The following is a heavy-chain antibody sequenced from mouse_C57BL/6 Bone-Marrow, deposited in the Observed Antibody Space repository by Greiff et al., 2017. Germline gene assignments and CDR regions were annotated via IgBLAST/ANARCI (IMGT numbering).Heavy chain of an antibody. CDR2: INPDSSTI. CDR3: ARPGYRKRYYAMDY. CDR1: GVDFSRYW. V-gene: IGHV4-1*01. J-gene: IGHJ4*01. Sequence: GVDFSRYWMSWVRRAPGKGLEWIGEINPDSSTINYAPSLKDKFIISRDNAKNTLYLQMSKVRSEDTALYYCARPGYRKRYYAMDYWGQGTSVTVSS. D-gene: IGHD2-14*01.